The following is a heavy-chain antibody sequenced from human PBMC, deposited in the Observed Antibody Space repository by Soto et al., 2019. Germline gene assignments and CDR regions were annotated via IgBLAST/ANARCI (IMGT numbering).Heavy chain of an antibody. CDR1: GGSFKRGSYS. CDR2: VYHTGRT. J-gene: IGHJ4*02. Sequence: QVQLQESGPGLVKPSETLSLTCTVSGGSFKRGSYSWSWIRQPPGKGLEWIGYVYHTGRTSYNPSLKSRVSISMDTSKNQFSLNLDSVTAADTAVYFCARDMTRTVVPYFDFWGQGTLVTVSS. D-gene: IGHD1-7*01. CDR3: ARDMTRTVVPYFDF. V-gene: IGHV4-61*01.